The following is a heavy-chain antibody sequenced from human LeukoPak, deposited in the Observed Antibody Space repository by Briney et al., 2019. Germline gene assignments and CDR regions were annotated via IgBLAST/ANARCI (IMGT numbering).Heavy chain of an antibody. CDR3: ARQSDSGGYFEY. CDR2: IYDSGTT. CDR1: GDSINRYL. V-gene: IGHV4-4*07. D-gene: IGHD2-15*01. Sequence: SETLSLTCTVSGDSINRYLWTWIRQPAGRGLEWIGRIYDSGTTNYKPSLKSRVSMSVETPKNQFSLKLSSVTAADTAVYYCARQSDSGGYFEYWDQGTRVTVSS. J-gene: IGHJ4*01.